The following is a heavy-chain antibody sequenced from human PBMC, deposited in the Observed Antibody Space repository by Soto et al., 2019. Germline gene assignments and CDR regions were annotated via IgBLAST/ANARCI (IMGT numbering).Heavy chain of an antibody. Sequence: EVQLLESGGGLVQPGGSLRLSCAASGFTFSSYGMTWVRQAPGKGLEWVSFSSATGAGTYYADSVKGRFTISRDNSKNTLYLQMTSPRADDTAVYYCAKDRRAGGNYGFCSDFWGQGALVIVSS. CDR2: SSATGAGT. D-gene: IGHD1-7*01. J-gene: IGHJ4*02. V-gene: IGHV3-23*01. CDR3: AKDRRAGGNYGFCSDF. CDR1: GFTFSSYG.